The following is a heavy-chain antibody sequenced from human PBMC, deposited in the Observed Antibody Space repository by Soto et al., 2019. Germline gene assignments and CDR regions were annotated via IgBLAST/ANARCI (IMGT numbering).Heavy chain of an antibody. V-gene: IGHV3-30-3*01. CDR2: ISYDGSNK. CDR3: AKDRQQLDGGDH. CDR1: GFTFSSYA. J-gene: IGHJ4*02. D-gene: IGHD6-13*01. Sequence: GGSLRLSCAASGFTFSSYAMHWVRQAPGKGLEWVAVISYDGSNKYYADSVKGRFTISRDNSKNTLYLQMNSLRAEDTAVYYCAKDRQQLDGGDHWGQGTLVTVSS.